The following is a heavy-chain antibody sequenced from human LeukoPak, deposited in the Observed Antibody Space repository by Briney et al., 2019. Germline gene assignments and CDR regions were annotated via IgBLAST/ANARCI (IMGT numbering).Heavy chain of an antibody. D-gene: IGHD3-3*01. CDR1: GFTFSSYW. V-gene: IGHV3-74*01. CDR2: INRDGSSA. CDR3: ARASRSGYDDH. J-gene: IGHJ4*02. Sequence: GGSLRLSCAASGFTFSSYWMHWVRQAPGKGLVWVSRINRDGSSATYADSVKGRFTTSRDKDKNTLYLQMNSLSAEDTAVYYCARASRSGYDDHWGQGTLVTVST.